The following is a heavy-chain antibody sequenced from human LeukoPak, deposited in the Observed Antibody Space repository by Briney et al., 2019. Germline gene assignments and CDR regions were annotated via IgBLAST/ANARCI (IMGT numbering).Heavy chain of an antibody. D-gene: IGHD2-15*01. CDR2: INPNSGGT. CDR3: ASEGYCSGGSCYFFQH. CDR1: GYTFTGYY. J-gene: IGHJ1*01. Sequence: ASVKVSCKASGYTFTGYYMHWVRQAHGQGLEWMGRINPNSGGTNYAQKFQGRVTMTRDTSISTAYMELSRLRSDDTAVYYCASEGYCSGGSCYFFQHWGQGTLVTVSS. V-gene: IGHV1-2*06.